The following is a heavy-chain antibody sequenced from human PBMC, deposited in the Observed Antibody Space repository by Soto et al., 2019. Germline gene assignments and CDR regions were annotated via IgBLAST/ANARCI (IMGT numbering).Heavy chain of an antibody. CDR2: FYSSGSI. J-gene: IGHJ5*02. D-gene: IGHD6-19*01. V-gene: IGHV4-31*03. Sequence: SETLSLTCFVSGYSITAGGYYWSWIRHHPGKGLEWIGSFYSSGSIIYNPSLRSRVSISVDTSNNQFSMSLTSVTAADTARYYCARMYSSGSGWFHPWGQGTRVPVSS. CDR3: ARMYSSGSGWFHP. CDR1: GYSITAGGYY.